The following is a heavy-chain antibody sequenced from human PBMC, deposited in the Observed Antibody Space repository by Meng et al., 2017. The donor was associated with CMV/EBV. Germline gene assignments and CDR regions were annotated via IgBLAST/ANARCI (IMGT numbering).Heavy chain of an antibody. CDR1: GYTFTGYY. Sequence: ASVKVSCKASGYTFTGYYMHWVRQAPGQGLEWMGWINPNSGGTNYAQKFQGRVTMTRDTSTSTAYMELSRLRSDDTAVYYCARDSAVRYSSSWYPIRYWGQGTLVTVSS. J-gene: IGHJ4*02. CDR2: INPNSGGT. V-gene: IGHV1-2*02. D-gene: IGHD6-13*01. CDR3: ARDSAVRYSSSWYPIRY.